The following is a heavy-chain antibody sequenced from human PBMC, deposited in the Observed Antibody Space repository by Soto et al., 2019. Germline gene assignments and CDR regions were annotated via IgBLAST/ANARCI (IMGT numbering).Heavy chain of an antibody. CDR2: INHSGST. V-gene: IGHV4-34*01. CDR1: GGSFSGYY. CDR3: AREGIVVVYGMDV. D-gene: IGHD2-2*01. J-gene: IGHJ6*02. Sequence: SETLSLTCAVYGGSFSGYYWSWIRQPPGKGLEWIGEINHSGSTNYNPSLKSRVTISVDTSKNQFSLKLSSVTAADTAVYYCAREGIVVVYGMDVWGQGTTVTV.